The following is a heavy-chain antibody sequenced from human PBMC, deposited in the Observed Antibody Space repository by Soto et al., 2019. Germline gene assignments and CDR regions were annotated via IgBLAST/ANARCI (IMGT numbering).Heavy chain of an antibody. CDR2: ISGSGGST. CDR3: ANLLRHYYFGRDV. J-gene: IGHJ6*02. V-gene: IGHV3-23*01. Sequence: EVQLLESGGGLVQPGGSLRLSCAASGFTFSSSAMSWVRQAPGKGLEWVSAISGSGGSTYYADSVKGRFTISRDNSKNTLYLQMNSLRAEDTAVYYCANLLRHYYFGRDVWGQGTTVTVSS. D-gene: IGHD4-17*01. CDR1: GFTFSSSA.